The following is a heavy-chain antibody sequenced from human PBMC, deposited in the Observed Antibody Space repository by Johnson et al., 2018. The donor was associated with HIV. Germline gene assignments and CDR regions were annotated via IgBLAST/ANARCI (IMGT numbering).Heavy chain of an antibody. J-gene: IGHJ3*02. CDR1: GFTFSGYG. CDR2: LKDDGSEK. Sequence: VQLVESGGGVVRPGGSLRLSCEASGFTFSGYGMNWVRQSPGKGLEWVANLKDDGSEKYYDDSVKGRFTISRHNAKNTWDLQISRLRPADTAMYYCAIVTAYTSFDIWCPGTMGTVSS. D-gene: IGHD2-21*02. V-gene: IGHV3-7*01. CDR3: AIVTAYTSFDI.